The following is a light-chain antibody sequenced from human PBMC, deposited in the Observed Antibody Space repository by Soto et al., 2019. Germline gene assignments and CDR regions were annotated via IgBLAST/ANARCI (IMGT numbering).Light chain of an antibody. V-gene: IGKV1-8*01. J-gene: IGKJ1*01. CDR3: QQYYTNQPT. CDR2: AAS. CDR1: QIIRSY. Sequence: AIRMTQSPSSVSASTGDRITITCRASQIIRSYLAWYQQKPGRAPQLLISAASTLQSGVPSRFSGSGSETEFTLTISCLQSEDFAIYYCQQYYTNQPTFGQGTTVEI.